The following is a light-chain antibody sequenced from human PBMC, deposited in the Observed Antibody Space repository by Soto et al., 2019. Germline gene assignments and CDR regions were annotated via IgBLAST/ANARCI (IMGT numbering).Light chain of an antibody. CDR3: QQFGRSPPSWT. V-gene: IGKV3-20*01. CDR2: GAS. CDR1: QSVSSNY. J-gene: IGKJ1*01. Sequence: ETVLTQSPGTLSLSPGERATLSCRASQSVSSNYFAWYQQKPGQAPRLLMYGASTRATGIPDRFSGSGSGTDFTLTISRLEPEYFAVYYCQQFGRSPPSWTFGQGTKVEIK.